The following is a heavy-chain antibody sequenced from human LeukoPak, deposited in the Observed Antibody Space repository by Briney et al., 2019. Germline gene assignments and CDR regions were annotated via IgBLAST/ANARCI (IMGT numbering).Heavy chain of an antibody. Sequence: PGGSLRLSCAASGFTFSSYAMHWVRQAPGKGLEWVAVISYDGSNKYYADSVKGRFTISRDNSKNTLYLQMNSLRAEDKAVYYCARESRGYSGYGIDPWGQGTLVTVSS. CDR3: ARESRGYSGYGIDP. CDR2: ISYDGSNK. J-gene: IGHJ5*02. CDR1: GFTFSSYA. V-gene: IGHV3-30*04. D-gene: IGHD5-12*01.